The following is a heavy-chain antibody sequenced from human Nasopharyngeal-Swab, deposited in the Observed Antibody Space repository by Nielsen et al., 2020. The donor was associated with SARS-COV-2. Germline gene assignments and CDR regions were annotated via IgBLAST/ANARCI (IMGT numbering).Heavy chain of an antibody. CDR2: IYYNGST. J-gene: IGHJ4*02. V-gene: IGHV4-39*01. D-gene: IGHD6-13*01. CDR3: VRSSSWYYFDY. Sequence: RQAPGKGLEWIENIYYNGSTYQNPSHKSQLTISIDKSKNLFSPQLGSVSPADTAVCYCVRSSSWYYFDYWGQGTQVTVSS.